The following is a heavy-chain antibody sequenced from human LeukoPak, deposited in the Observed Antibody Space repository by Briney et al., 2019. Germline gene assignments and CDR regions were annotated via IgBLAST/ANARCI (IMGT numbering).Heavy chain of an antibody. CDR1: GFTLSTYT. J-gene: IGHJ4*02. D-gene: IGHD3-9*01. Sequence: GGSLRLSCAASGFTLSTYTMNWVRQAPGKGLEWVSSISSSSNYIYYADSVKGRFTISGDDAKNSLSLQMNSLRAEDTAVYYCARHSDYDILTGPNDYWGQGTLVTVSS. CDR2: ISSSSNYI. CDR3: ARHSDYDILTGPNDY. V-gene: IGHV3-21*01.